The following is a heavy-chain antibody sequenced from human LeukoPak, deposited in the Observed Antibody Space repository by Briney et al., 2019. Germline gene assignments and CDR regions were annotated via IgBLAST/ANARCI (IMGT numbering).Heavy chain of an antibody. Sequence: ASVKVSFKASGYTFTSCDINWVRQATGQGLEWMGWMNPNSGNTGYAQKFQGRVTMTRNTSISTAYMELSSLRSEDTAVYYCAGMGYRSSTTCYYYYYMDVWGKGTTVTVSS. D-gene: IGHD2-2*01. CDR2: MNPNSGNT. CDR3: AGMGYRSSTTCYYYYYMDV. V-gene: IGHV1-8*01. J-gene: IGHJ6*03. CDR1: GYTFTSCD.